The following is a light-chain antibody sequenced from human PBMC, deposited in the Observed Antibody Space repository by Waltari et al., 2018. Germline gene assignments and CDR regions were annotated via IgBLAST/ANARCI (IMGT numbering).Light chain of an antibody. V-gene: IGLV1-44*01. CDR2: SSN. CDR1: TSNLGSNP. Sequence: QSVLTQPPSASGTPGQRLTISCSGSTSNLGSNPVNWYQQLPGTAPKPRIYSSNQRPSGVPDRFSGSKSGTSASLAISGLQSEDEADYYCAAWDDSLNGLYVFGPGTKVTVL. J-gene: IGLJ1*01. CDR3: AAWDDSLNGLYV.